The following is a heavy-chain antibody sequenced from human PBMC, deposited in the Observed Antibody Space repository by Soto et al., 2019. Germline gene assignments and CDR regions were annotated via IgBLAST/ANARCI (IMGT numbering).Heavy chain of an antibody. CDR3: ARDQGEQLVPLETPPGSPGYYYYGMDV. CDR2: ISYDGSNK. Sequence: GGSLRLSCAASGFTFSSYAMHWVRQAPGKGLEWVAVISYDGSNKYYADSVKGRFTISRDNSKNTLYLQMNSLRAEDTAVYYCARDQGEQLVPLETPPGSPGYYYYGMDVWGQGTTVTVSS. D-gene: IGHD6-13*01. J-gene: IGHJ6*02. CDR1: GFTFSSYA. V-gene: IGHV3-30-3*01.